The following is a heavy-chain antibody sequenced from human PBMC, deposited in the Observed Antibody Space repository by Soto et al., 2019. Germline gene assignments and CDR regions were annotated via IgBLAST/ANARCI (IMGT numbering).Heavy chain of an antibody. V-gene: IGHV3-53*01. J-gene: IGHJ4*02. CDR1: GFTVSSNH. CDR2: IYYNGNT. D-gene: IGHD5-18*01. Sequence: VQLVESGGGLIQPGGSLRLSCAASGFTVSSNHMTWVRQAPGRGPEWVSTIYYNGNTFYADSVKGRFTISRDNSKNMLYLQMNSRRAEDTALYYCATGGDTAKDGYWGQGTLVTVSS. CDR3: ATGGDTAKDGY.